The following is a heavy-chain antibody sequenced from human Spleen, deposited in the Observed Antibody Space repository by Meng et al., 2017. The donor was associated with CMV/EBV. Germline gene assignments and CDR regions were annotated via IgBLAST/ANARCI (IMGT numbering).Heavy chain of an antibody. J-gene: IGHJ4*02. CDR1: GGSVNNYY. D-gene: IGHD6-13*01. CDR2: LRHRGST. CDR3: VRISPTAVGTAYDY. Sequence: SETLSLTCAFSGGSVNNYYWSWIRQPPGRGLEWIGSLRHRGSTNYNPSLKSRVTMSSDTSTNGLSLRLSSVTAGDTAVYYCVRISPTAVGTAYDYWGQGILVTVSS. V-gene: IGHV4-59*02.